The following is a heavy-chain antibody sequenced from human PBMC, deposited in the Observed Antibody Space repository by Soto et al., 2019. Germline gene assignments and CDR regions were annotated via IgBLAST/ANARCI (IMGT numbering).Heavy chain of an antibody. D-gene: IGHD6-19*01. J-gene: IGHJ4*02. CDR2: RNPNSGTT. CDR3: ARWNYVGGNTGYDY. Sequence: QVQLVQSGAEVKKPGASVKVSCKASGYTFTSYDINWVRQATGQGLEWMGWRNPNSGTTGDAQKFQGRVTMTRNTYISTAYMGLSSLRSEDTAVYYCARWNYVGGNTGYDYWGQGTLVTVSS. V-gene: IGHV1-8*01. CDR1: GYTFTSYD.